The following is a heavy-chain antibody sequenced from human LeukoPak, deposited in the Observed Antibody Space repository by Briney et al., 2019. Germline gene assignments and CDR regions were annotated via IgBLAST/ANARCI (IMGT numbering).Heavy chain of an antibody. CDR1: GYTFTSYG. CDR3: AIDLPTRTEQQLVRSYYYYGMDV. Sequence: GASVKVSCKASGYTFTSYGISWVRQAPGQGLEWMGLISAYNGNTNYAQKLQGRLTMTTDTSTIKAYMELRSLRSDDTAVYYCAIDLPTRTEQQLVRSYYYYGMDVWGQGTTVTVSS. D-gene: IGHD6-13*01. J-gene: IGHJ6*02. V-gene: IGHV1-18*01. CDR2: ISAYNGNT.